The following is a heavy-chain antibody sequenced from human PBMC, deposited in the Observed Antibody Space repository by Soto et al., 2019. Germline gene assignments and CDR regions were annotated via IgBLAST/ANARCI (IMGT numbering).Heavy chain of an antibody. D-gene: IGHD6-19*01. CDR2: IYSDGSST. V-gene: IGHV3-74*01. CDR3: ASRRGSSGCKTNFDY. CDR1: GFTFSSYW. J-gene: IGHJ4*02. Sequence: EVQLVESGGGLVQPGGSLRLSCAASGFTFSSYWMPWVRQAPGKGLVWVSRIYSDGSSTSYADSVKGRFTISRDNAKNTLYLQMNSLRAEDTAVYYCASRRGSSGCKTNFDYWGQGTLVTVSS.